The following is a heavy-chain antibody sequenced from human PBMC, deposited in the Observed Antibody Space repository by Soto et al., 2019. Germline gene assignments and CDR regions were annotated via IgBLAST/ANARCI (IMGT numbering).Heavy chain of an antibody. CDR2: IYHSGST. D-gene: IGHD2-8*01. V-gene: IGHV4-4*02. Sequence: WETLSLTCAVSGGSISSSNWWSWVRQPPGKGLEWIGEIYHSGSTNYNPSLKSRVTISVDKSKNQFSLKLSSVTAADTAVYYCARVLEYCTNGVCPRNWFDPWGQGTLVTVS. CDR1: GGSISSSNW. CDR3: ARVLEYCTNGVCPRNWFDP. J-gene: IGHJ5*02.